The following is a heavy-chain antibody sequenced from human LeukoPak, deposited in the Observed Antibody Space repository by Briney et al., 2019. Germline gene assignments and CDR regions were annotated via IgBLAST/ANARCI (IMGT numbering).Heavy chain of an antibody. J-gene: IGHJ4*02. CDR3: VRAGGVHYYGWGGYFFDY. V-gene: IGHV1-2*02. D-gene: IGHD3-10*01. CDR2: INPNSGDT. CDR1: AYTFTAYY. Sequence: ASVKVSCKASAYTFTAYYMHWVRQAPGHGLEWMGWINPNSGDTNYAQKFQGRVTMTSDTSISTNYMDMCRLRSDETALYYCVRAGGVHYYGWGGYFFDYWGQGTLVTVPS.